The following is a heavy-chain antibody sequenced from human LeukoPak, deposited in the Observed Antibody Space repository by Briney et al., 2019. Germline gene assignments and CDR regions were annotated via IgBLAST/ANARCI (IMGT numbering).Heavy chain of an antibody. CDR1: GFTFSSYS. CDR2: ISSSSSYI. J-gene: IGHJ3*02. Sequence: PGGSLRLSCAASGFTFSSYSMNWVRQAPGKGLEWVSSISSSSSYIYYADSVKGRFTISRDNAKNSLYLQMNSLRAEDTAVYYCARDILYYYDSSHGAFDIWGQGTMVTVSS. D-gene: IGHD3-22*01. CDR3: ARDILYYYDSSHGAFDI. V-gene: IGHV3-21*01.